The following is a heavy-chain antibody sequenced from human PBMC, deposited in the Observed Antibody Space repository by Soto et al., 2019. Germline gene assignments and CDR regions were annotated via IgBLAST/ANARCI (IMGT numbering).Heavy chain of an antibody. CDR2: ISPYTGNT. J-gene: IGHJ6*02. CDR1: GYIFVNYG. D-gene: IGHD3-16*01. V-gene: IGHV1-18*01. CDR3: VMVDNYVTPTPQDV. Sequence: QVQLVQSGDEVKKPGASVKVSCKASGYIFVNYGIAWVRQAPGQGLEWMGWISPYTGNTHSASKVQGRLTMTTDTSTSTAYLDLGSLTSDDTAVYYCVMVDNYVTPTPQDVWGQGTTVTVSS.